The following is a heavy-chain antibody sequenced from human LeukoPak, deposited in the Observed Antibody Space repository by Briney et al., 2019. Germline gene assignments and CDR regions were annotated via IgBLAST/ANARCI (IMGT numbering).Heavy chain of an antibody. CDR2: ISSSGDTL. J-gene: IGHJ4*02. CDR1: GFTFSSFE. V-gene: IGHV3-48*03. D-gene: IGHD3-9*01. Sequence: PGGSLRLSCAASGFTFSSFEMHWVRQAPGKGLEWVSYISSSGDTLYYANSMKGRFTISRDNAKNSLYLQMNSLRAEDTAVYYCAVSLRYFDWLLEMAPYFDYWGQGTLVTVSS. CDR3: AVSLRYFDWLLEMAPYFDY.